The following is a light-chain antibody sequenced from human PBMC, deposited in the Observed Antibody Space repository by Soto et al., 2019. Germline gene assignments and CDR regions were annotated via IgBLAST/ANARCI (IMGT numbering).Light chain of an antibody. CDR1: QSVLTT. Sequence: EIVLTQSPATLSLSPGERATLSCRSSQSVLTTLAWYQQKPGQAPTLLIYDASDRATGIPARFSGSGSGTDFTLTISRLDPEDFAVYYCQQRSNWPPYTFGQGTKVDIK. V-gene: IGKV3-11*01. CDR2: DAS. J-gene: IGKJ2*01. CDR3: QQRSNWPPYT.